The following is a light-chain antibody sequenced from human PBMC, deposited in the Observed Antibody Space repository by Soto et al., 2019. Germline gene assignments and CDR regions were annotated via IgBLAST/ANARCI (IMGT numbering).Light chain of an antibody. V-gene: IGKV3-20*01. CDR3: QEYGGSPIT. J-gene: IGKJ5*01. Sequence: EIVLTQSPGTLSLSPGERATLSCRASQSVSSSYLSWYQQKPGQAPRLLIYGASSRATGIPVRFTGSGSGTDFTFSTTSLEIEDFALYYCQEYGGSPITSGLGICLEIK. CDR2: GAS. CDR1: QSVSSSY.